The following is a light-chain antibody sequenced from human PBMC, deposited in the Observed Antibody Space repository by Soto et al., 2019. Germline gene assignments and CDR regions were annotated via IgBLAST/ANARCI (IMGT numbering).Light chain of an antibody. V-gene: IGKV4-1*01. CDR3: QQYYTTPWT. CDR2: WAS. CDR1: QPALYSSNNKNY. J-gene: IGKJ1*01. Sequence: DTVMTQSPDSLSLSMGERRTINSQSPQPALYSSNNKNYLAWYQQKPGQPPKALIYWASTRESGVPDRFSGSGSGTDFTLTISSLQAEDVAVYYCQQYYTTPWTFGQGTKVDIK.